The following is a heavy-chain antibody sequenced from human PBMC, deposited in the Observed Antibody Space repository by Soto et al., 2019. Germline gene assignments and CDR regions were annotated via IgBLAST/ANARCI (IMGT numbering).Heavy chain of an antibody. D-gene: IGHD6-13*01. CDR1: GFTFSSCG. J-gene: IGHJ5*02. Sequence: QVQLVESGGGVVQPGRSLRLSCAASGFTFSSCGMHWVRQAPGKGLEWVAVISYDGSNKYYADSVKGRFTISRDNSKNTLYLQMNSLRAEDTAGYYCAKDRSAAGNDWFDPWGQGTLVTVSS. CDR2: ISYDGSNK. V-gene: IGHV3-30*18. CDR3: AKDRSAAGNDWFDP.